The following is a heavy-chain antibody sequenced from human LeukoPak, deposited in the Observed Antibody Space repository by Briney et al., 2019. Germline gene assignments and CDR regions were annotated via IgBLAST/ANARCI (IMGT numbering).Heavy chain of an antibody. CDR2: ISGSGDST. CDR1: GFTFTTYW. J-gene: IGHJ4*02. D-gene: IGHD6-13*01. CDR3: AKTRPLDSSSWSHGDY. Sequence: GGSLRLSCAASGFTFTTYWMHWVRQAPGKGLEWVSAISGSGDSTYYGDSVKGRFTISRDNSKNTLYLQMNSLRAEDTAVYYCAKTRPLDSSSWSHGDYWGQGTLVTVSS. V-gene: IGHV3-23*01.